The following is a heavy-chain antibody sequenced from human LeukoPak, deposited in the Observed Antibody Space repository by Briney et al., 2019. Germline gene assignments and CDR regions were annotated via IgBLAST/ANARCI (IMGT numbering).Heavy chain of an antibody. J-gene: IGHJ6*03. V-gene: IGHV3-30*02. CDR1: GFTFSNYG. CDR3: AKDWKRIVVVGPITRHGNYMDV. Sequence: GGSLRLSCAASGFTFSNYGMHWVRQAPGKGLEWVAFIRYDGSNKYFADSLKGRFTISRDNSKNTLYLKMNSLRPEDTAVYFCAKDWKRIVVVGPITRHGNYMDVWGKGTTVTISS. CDR2: IRYDGSNK. D-gene: IGHD2-15*01.